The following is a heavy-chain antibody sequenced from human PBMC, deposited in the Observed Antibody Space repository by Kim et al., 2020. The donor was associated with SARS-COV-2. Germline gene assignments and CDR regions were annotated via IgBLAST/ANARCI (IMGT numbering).Heavy chain of an antibody. J-gene: IGHJ4*02. CDR3: TTDRGHYYYGSGNPAEGGDY. V-gene: IGHV3-15*01. CDR1: GFTFSNAW. D-gene: IGHD3-10*01. CDR2: IKSKTDGGTT. Sequence: GGSLRLSCAASGFTFSNAWMSWVRQAPGKGLEWVGRIKSKTDGGTTDYAAPVKGRFTISRDDSKNKLYLQMNSLKTEDTAVYYCTTDRGHYYYGSGNPAEGGDYWGQGTLVTVSS.